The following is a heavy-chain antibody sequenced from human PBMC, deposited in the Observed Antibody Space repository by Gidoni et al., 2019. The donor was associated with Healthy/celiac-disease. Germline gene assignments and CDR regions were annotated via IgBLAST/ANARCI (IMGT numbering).Heavy chain of an antibody. CDR1: GYTFTSYY. CDR3: ARPGFNDAFDI. J-gene: IGHJ3*02. Sequence: QVQLVQSGAEVKKPGASVKVSCKASGYTFTSYYMHWVRQAPGQGLEWMGIINPSGGSTTYAQKFQGRVTMTRDTSTSTVYMELSSLRSEDTAVYYCARPGFNDAFDIWGQGTMVTVSS. V-gene: IGHV1-46*01. CDR2: INPSGGST.